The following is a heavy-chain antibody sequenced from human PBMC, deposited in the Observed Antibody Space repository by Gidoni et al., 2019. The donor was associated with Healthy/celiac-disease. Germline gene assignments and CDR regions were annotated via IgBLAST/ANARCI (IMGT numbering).Heavy chain of an antibody. D-gene: IGHD3-9*01. CDR3: ATGGGILTGASYDY. CDR2: INAGNGKT. Sequence: QVQLVQSGAEVKKPGASVKVSCKASGYTFTSYAMHWVRQAPGQRLEWMGWINAGNGKTKYSQKFQGRVTITRDTSASTAYMELSSLRSEDTAVYYCATGGGILTGASYDYWGQGTLVTVSS. CDR1: GYTFTSYA. J-gene: IGHJ4*02. V-gene: IGHV1-3*01.